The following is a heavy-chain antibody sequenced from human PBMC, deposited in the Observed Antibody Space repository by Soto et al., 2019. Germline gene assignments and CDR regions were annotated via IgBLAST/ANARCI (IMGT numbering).Heavy chain of an antibody. J-gene: IGHJ5*02. CDR2: MNPNSGNT. CDR1: GYTFTSYD. V-gene: IGHV1-8*01. CDR3: ARGGWLRRNNWFDP. D-gene: IGHD5-12*01. Sequence: ASVKVSCKASGYTFTSYDINWPRQATGQGLEWMGWMNPNSGNTGYAQKFQGRVTMTRNTSISTAYMELSSLRSEDTAVYYCARGGWLRRNNWFDPWGQGTLVTAPQ.